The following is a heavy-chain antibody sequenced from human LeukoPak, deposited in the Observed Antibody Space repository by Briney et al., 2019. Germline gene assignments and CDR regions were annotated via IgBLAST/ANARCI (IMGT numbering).Heavy chain of an antibody. V-gene: IGHV3-74*01. Sequence: GGSLRLSCAASGFTFSSYWMHWVRQAPGKGLVWVSRINSDGSNTNYADSVKGRFTISRDNAKNTLYLQMNSLRAEDTAVYYCARHGYSSGWYPPFDYWGQGTLVTVSS. CDR2: INSDGSNT. CDR1: GFTFSSYW. D-gene: IGHD6-19*01. CDR3: ARHGYSSGWYPPFDY. J-gene: IGHJ4*02.